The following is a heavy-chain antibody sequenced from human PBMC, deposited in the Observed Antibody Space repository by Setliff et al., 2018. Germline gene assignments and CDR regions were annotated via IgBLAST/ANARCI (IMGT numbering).Heavy chain of an antibody. CDR2: ISRGGNTT. V-gene: IGHV3-11*04. D-gene: IGHD1-26*01. J-gene: IGHJ3*02. Sequence: GGSLRLSCAASGFTFSDYYMTWIRQAPGKGLEWVSYISRGGNTTYYADFGKGRFTISRDNARDSLFLQMNTLRAEDTAVYYCAREVVGAPSAFDIWGQGTMVTVSS. CDR1: GFTFSDYY. CDR3: AREVVGAPSAFDI.